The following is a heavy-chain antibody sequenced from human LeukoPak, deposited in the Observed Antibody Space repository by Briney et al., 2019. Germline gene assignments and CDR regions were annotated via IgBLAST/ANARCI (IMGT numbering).Heavy chain of an antibody. CDR1: GFTFSSYA. V-gene: IGHV3-23*01. J-gene: IGHJ4*02. Sequence: GGSLRLSCAASGFTFSSYAMSWVRQAPGKGLEWVSAISGSGGSTYCADSVKGRFTISRDNSKNTLYLQMNSLRAEDTAVYYCAKAYCSGGSCRRYYYFDYWGQGTLVTVSS. CDR2: ISGSGGST. D-gene: IGHD2-15*01. CDR3: AKAYCSGGSCRRYYYFDY.